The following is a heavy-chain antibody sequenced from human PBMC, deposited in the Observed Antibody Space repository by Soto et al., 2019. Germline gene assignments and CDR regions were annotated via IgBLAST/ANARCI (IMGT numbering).Heavy chain of an antibody. CDR1: GFSFRTYA. V-gene: IGHV3-72*01. CDR3: ARGGYCSSTSCHSDYYGMDV. D-gene: IGHD2-2*01. CDR2: IRNKANSYTT. Sequence: PGGSLRLSCAASGFSFRTYAMGWVRQAPGKGLEWVGRIRNKANSYTTEYAASVKGRFTISRDDSKNSLYLQMNSLKTEDTAVYYCARGGYCSSTSCHSDYYGMDVWGQGTTVTVSS. J-gene: IGHJ6*02.